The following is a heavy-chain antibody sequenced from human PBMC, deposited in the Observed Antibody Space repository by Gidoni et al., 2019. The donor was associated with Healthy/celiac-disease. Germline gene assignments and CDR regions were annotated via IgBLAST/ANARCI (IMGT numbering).Heavy chain of an antibody. Sequence: EVQLVASGGGVVRPGGSLRLSCAASGFPFDDYGMSWVRQVPGKGLEWVSGINWNGGRTGYADSVKGRFTISRDNAKNSLYLQMNSLRAEDTALYYCARDGVHSSGYYLNDYWGQGTLVTVSS. D-gene: IGHD3-22*01. CDR2: INWNGGRT. CDR3: ARDGVHSSGYYLNDY. J-gene: IGHJ4*02. CDR1: GFPFDDYG. V-gene: IGHV3-20*04.